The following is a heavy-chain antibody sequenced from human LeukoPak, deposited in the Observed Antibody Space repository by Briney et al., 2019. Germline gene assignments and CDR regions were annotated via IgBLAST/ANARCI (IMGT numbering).Heavy chain of an antibody. Sequence: ASVKVSCKASGYTFTGYYMHWVRQAPGQGLEWMGWINPNSGGTNYAQKFQGRVTMTRDTSISTAYMELSRLRSDDTAVYYCARDAAPYGDYVTFDYWGQETLVTVSS. J-gene: IGHJ4*02. V-gene: IGHV1-2*02. D-gene: IGHD4-17*01. CDR2: INPNSGGT. CDR3: ARDAAPYGDYVTFDY. CDR1: GYTFTGYY.